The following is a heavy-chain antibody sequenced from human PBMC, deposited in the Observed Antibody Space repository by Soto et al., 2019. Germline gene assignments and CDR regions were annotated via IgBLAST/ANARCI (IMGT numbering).Heavy chain of an antibody. D-gene: IGHD3-9*01. Sequence: GGSLRLSCSASGFTFSSNPMHWIRQAPGKGLEYVSCIGTNGGSTHYADSVKGRFTISRDNSKNTLYLQMSSLRAEDTSVYYCVKDASLTGYYKRSYFDSWGQGTLVTVSS. V-gene: IGHV3-64D*08. CDR2: IGTNGGST. J-gene: IGHJ4*02. CDR1: GFTFSSNP. CDR3: VKDASLTGYYKRSYFDS.